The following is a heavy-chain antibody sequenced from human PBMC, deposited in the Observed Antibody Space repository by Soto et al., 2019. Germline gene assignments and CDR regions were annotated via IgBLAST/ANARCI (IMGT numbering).Heavy chain of an antibody. CDR2: IYTSGST. CDR1: GGSISSYY. J-gene: IGHJ5*02. CDR3: ARTLGSTVTTFCIDP. D-gene: IGHD4-17*01. Sequence: PETLCLTCTVSGGSISSYYWSWIRQPAGKGLEWIGRIYTSGSTNYNPSLKSRVTMSVDTSKNQFSLKLSSVTAADTAVYYCARTLGSTVTTFCIDPWGQGTLVTVSS. V-gene: IGHV4-4*07.